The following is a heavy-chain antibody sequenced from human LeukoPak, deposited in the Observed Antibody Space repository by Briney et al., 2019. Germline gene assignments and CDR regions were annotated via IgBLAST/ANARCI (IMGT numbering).Heavy chain of an antibody. CDR2: IKSKTDGGTT. J-gene: IGHJ4*02. D-gene: IGHD2-15*01. CDR3: TTRYCSGGRCDY. V-gene: IGHV3-15*01. CDR1: GFTFSSYG. Sequence: PGGSLRLSCAASGFTFSSYGMSWVRQAPGKGLEWVGRIKSKTDGGTTDYAAPVKGRFTISRDDSKTTLYLQMNSLKTEDTAVYYCTTRYCSGGRCDYWGQGTLVTVSS.